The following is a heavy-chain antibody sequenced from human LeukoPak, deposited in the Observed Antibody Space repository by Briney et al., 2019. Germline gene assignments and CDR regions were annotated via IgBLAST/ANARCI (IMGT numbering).Heavy chain of an antibody. J-gene: IGHJ4*02. CDR3: ARSLEETQANPFDY. CDR1: GYTFTSYY. CDR2: INPSGGST. V-gene: IGHV1-46*01. D-gene: IGHD1-14*01. Sequence: QPGGSVRVSCKASGYTFTSYYMHWVRQAPGQGLEWMGIINPSGGSTSYAQRFQGRVTMTRDTSTSTVYMELTSLRSEDTAVYYCARSLEETQANPFDYWGQGTLVTVSS.